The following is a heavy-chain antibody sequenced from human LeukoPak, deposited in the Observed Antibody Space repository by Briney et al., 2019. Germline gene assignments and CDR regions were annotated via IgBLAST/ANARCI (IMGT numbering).Heavy chain of an antibody. CDR2: ISYDGSNK. CDR1: GFTFSSYW. J-gene: IGHJ4*02. Sequence: GGSLRLSCAASGFTFSSYWMHWVRQAPGKGLEWVAVISYDGSNKYYADSVKGRFTISRDNSKNTLYLQMNSLRAEDTAVYYCAKDLGNEDGELDYWGQGTLVTVSS. CDR3: AKDLGNEDGELDY. D-gene: IGHD3-10*01. V-gene: IGHV3-30*18.